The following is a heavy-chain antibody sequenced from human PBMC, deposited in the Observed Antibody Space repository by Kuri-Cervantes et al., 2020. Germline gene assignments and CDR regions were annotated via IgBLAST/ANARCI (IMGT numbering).Heavy chain of an antibody. CDR3: ARGNGGYGDYVHFDY. Sequence: ASVKVCCKASGYTFTSYYMHWVRQAPGQGLEWMGIINPSGGSTSYAQKFQGKVTITRDTSASTAYMELSSLRSEDTAVYYCARGNGGYGDYVHFDYWGQGTLVTVSS. CDR1: GYTFTSYY. D-gene: IGHD4-17*01. CDR2: INPSGGST. J-gene: IGHJ4*02. V-gene: IGHV1-46*01.